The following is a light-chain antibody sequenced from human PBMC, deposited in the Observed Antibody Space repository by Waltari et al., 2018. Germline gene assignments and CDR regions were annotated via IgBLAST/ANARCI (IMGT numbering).Light chain of an antibody. J-gene: IGLJ3*02. Sequence: QSALTQPAAVSGSPGQSVTISCTGASSDIGRYDLVSWYQQHPGNAPTLVISDVTKRPAGVSDRFSGSKSGDTASLTISGLQFEDEADYYCCSYAGNYIWVFGGGTRLTVL. CDR1: SSDIGRYDL. CDR2: DVT. V-gene: IGLV2-23*02. CDR3: CSYAGNYIWV.